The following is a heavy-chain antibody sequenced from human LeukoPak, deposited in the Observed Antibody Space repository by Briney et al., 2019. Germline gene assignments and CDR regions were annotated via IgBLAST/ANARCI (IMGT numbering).Heavy chain of an antibody. CDR3: VREGDCGGDCYLNWFDP. D-gene: IGHD2-21*02. V-gene: IGHV4-61*02. Sequence: PSETLSLTCTVSGGSISSGSYYWSWIRQPAGKGLEWIGRIYTSGSTNYNPSLKSRVTISVDTSKNQFSLKLSSVTAADTAVYYCVREGDCGGDCYLNWFDPWGQGTLVTVSS. CDR1: GGSISSGSYY. CDR2: IYTSGST. J-gene: IGHJ5*02.